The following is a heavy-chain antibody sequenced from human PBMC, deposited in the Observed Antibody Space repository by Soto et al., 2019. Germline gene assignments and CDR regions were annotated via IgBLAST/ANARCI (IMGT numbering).Heavy chain of an antibody. V-gene: IGHV1-3*05. Sequence: QVQLVQSGAEEKKPGDSVKVSCKASGYTFTNYAIHWVRQAPGQGLEWMGWINAGNDNTKYSQKFQGRVTITRDTSASTAYMELSSLKSGDTAVYYCARDYTATTGHPDYWGQGTLVTVSS. J-gene: IGHJ4*02. CDR2: INAGNDNT. CDR1: GYTFTNYA. CDR3: ARDYTATTGHPDY. D-gene: IGHD1-1*01.